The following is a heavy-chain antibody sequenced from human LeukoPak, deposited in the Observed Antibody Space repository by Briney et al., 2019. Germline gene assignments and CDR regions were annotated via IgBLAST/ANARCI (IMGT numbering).Heavy chain of an antibody. Sequence: ASVKVSCKASGYTFTSYGINWVRQATGQGLEWMGWMNPKTANTGYAQKFQGRLTMTRDISINTAYMELSSLTSEDTAVYFCVRNYDYWSGYFPYWGQGTLITVSS. CDR2: MNPKTANT. D-gene: IGHD3-3*01. CDR1: GYTFTSYG. J-gene: IGHJ4*02. CDR3: VRNYDYWSGYFPY. V-gene: IGHV1-8*02.